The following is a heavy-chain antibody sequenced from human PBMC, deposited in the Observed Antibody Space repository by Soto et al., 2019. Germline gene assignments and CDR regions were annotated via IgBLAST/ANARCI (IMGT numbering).Heavy chain of an antibody. CDR2: ISYDGSNK. J-gene: IGHJ6*02. CDR3: AKDQSPATARKDYYYYGMDV. D-gene: IGHD2-2*01. CDR1: GFTFSSYG. V-gene: IGHV3-30*18. Sequence: QVQLVESGGGVVQPGRSLRLSCAASGFTFSSYGMHWVRQAPGKGLEWVAVISYDGSNKYYADSVKGRFTISRDNSKNTQYLQMNRLRAEDTAVYYCAKDQSPATARKDYYYYGMDVWGHGTTVTVSS.